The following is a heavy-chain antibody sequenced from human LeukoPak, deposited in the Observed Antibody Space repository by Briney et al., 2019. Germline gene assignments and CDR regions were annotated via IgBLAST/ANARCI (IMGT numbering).Heavy chain of an antibody. Sequence: SETLSLTCTVSGGSISSGGYYWSWIRQHPGKGLEWIGYMYYSGSTYYNPSLKSRVTISVDTSKNQFSLKLSSVTAADTAVYYCARALLGVSMIVVVGFDYWGQGTLVTASS. J-gene: IGHJ4*02. V-gene: IGHV4-31*03. D-gene: IGHD3-22*01. CDR2: MYYSGST. CDR3: ARALLGVSMIVVVGFDY. CDR1: GGSISSGGYY.